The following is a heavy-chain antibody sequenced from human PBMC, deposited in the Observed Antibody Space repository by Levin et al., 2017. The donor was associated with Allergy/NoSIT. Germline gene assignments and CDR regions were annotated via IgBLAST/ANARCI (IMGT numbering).Heavy chain of an antibody. D-gene: IGHD5-12*01. Sequence: SGPTLVKPTETLTLTCSLSGFSVANSGVGVGWLRQSPGKALEWLAHIYWNDDRRYNPSLRSRLNINKDTSRNHVVLTVTDLDPVDTATYYCARDTSGYATAAYFDYWGQGTLVTVSS. CDR2: IYWNDDR. V-gene: IGHV2-5*01. CDR1: GFSVANSGVG. J-gene: IGHJ4*02. CDR3: ARDTSGYATAAYFDY.